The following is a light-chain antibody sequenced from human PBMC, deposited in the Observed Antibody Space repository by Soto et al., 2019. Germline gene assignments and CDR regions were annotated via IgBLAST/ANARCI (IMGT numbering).Light chain of an antibody. CDR2: EAS. V-gene: IGKV3-11*01. CDR3: QQRGGWPLT. Sequence: EIVLTQSPATLSLSPGERATLSCRASQSVNTALVWYRQKPGQAPRLLIYEASIRATGIPARFGASGSGTDFSLTISSLEPEDFAVYSCQQRGGWPLTFGGGTRVEI. J-gene: IGKJ4*01. CDR1: QSVNTA.